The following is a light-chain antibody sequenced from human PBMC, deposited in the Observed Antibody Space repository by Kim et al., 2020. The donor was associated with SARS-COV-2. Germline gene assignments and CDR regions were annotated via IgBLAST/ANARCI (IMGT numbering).Light chain of an antibody. Sequence: DIQVTQSPSSLSASVGDRVTITCRASQSISNYLNWYQQKPGKAPKLLIYAASSLQSGVPSRFSGSGSGTDFTLTISTLQPEDFATYYCQQSSSIPHSFDQGTKLEI. V-gene: IGKV1-39*01. CDR1: QSISNY. CDR2: AAS. CDR3: QQSSSIPHS. J-gene: IGKJ2*01.